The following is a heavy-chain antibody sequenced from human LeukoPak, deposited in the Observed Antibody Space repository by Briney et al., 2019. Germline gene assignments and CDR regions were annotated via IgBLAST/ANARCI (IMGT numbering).Heavy chain of an antibody. J-gene: IGHJ5*02. V-gene: IGHV5-51*01. Sequence: GESLKISCKGSGYSFISSWIAWVRQMPGKGLEWMGIIYPSDSDTRYSPSFQGQVTISADKSISTAYLQWSSLKASDTAMYYCARHEGENNWFDPWGQGTLVTVSS. CDR2: IYPSDSDT. D-gene: IGHD3-10*01. CDR3: ARHEGENNWFDP. CDR1: GYSFISSW.